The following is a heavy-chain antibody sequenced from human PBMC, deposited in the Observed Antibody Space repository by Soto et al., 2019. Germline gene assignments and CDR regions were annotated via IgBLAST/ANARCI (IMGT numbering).Heavy chain of an antibody. D-gene: IGHD2-15*01. J-gene: IGHJ4*02. CDR1: GGSISSYY. CDR3: ARQLSYCSGGSCYIYFDY. CDR2: IYYSGST. Sequence: QVQLQESGPGLVKPSETLSLTCTVSGGSISSYYWSWIRQPPGKGLEWIGYIYYSGSTNYNPSLKSRVPRPVDTSKTQFSLKLSSVTAADTAVYYCARQLSYCSGGSCYIYFDYWGQGTLVTVSS. V-gene: IGHV4-59*08.